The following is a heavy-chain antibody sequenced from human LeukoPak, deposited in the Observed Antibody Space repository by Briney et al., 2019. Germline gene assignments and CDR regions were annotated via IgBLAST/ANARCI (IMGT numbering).Heavy chain of an antibody. D-gene: IGHD3-3*01. J-gene: IGHJ3*02. CDR2: IIPILGIA. V-gene: IGHV1-69*04. CDR3: ARDYRITIFGVVNDAFDI. Sequence: ASVKVSCKASGGTFSSYAIIWVRQAPGQGLEWMGRIIPILGIANYAQKFQGRVTITADKSTSTAYMELSSLRSEDTAVYYCARDYRITIFGVVNDAFDIWGQGTMVTVSS. CDR1: GGTFSSYA.